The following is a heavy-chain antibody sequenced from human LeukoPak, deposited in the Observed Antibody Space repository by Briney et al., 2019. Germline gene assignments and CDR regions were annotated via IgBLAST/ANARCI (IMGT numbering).Heavy chain of an antibody. CDR2: ISYDGSNK. CDR3: ARDQGMATIQVYY. D-gene: IGHD5-24*01. CDR1: GFTFSSYA. J-gene: IGHJ4*02. V-gene: IGHV3-30*04. Sequence: PGRSLRLSCAASGFTFSSYAVHWVRQAPGKGLEWVAVISYDGSNKYYADSVKGRFTISRDNSKNTLYLQMNSLRAEDTAVYYCARDQGMATIQVYYWGQGTLVTVSS.